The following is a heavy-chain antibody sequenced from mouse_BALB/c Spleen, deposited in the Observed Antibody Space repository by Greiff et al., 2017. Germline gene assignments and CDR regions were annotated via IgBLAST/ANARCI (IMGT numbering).Heavy chain of an antibody. CDR3: ARGAYYGNGYAMDY. Sequence: DVMLVESGGGLVKPGGSLKLSCAASGFTFSSYAMSWVRQTPEKRLEWVASISSGGSTYYPDSVKGRFTISRDNARNILYLQMSSLRSEDTAMYYCARGAYYGNGYAMDYWGQGTSVTVSS. V-gene: IGHV5-6-5*01. D-gene: IGHD2-10*01. CDR2: ISSGGST. CDR1: GFTFSSYA. J-gene: IGHJ4*01.